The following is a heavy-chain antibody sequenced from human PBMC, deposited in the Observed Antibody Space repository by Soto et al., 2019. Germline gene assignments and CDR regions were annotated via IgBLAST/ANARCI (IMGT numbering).Heavy chain of an antibody. CDR2: TYHSGST. Sequence: QLQLQESGPRLVKPSETLSLTCGVSGDSIRGSTSYWGWIRQPPGQGLQWIGSTYHSGSTYYNSSLKSRVTISVDTSKNQFSLKLRSVTAADTAVYYCVKPYTSVWHYVQHWGRGTLVTVSS. V-gene: IGHV4-39*01. J-gene: IGHJ1*01. CDR3: VKPYTSVWHYVQH. D-gene: IGHD6-19*01. CDR1: GDSIRGSTSY.